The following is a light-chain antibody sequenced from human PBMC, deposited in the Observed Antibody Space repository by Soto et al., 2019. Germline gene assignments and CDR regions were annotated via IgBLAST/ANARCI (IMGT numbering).Light chain of an antibody. J-gene: IGKJ4*01. CDR1: QIISTW. CDR3: QQLRSYPST. V-gene: IGKV1-5*01. CDR2: DAY. Sequence: DIQMTKSPSTLSASVGYRFTITCRASQIISTWLSWLQHKPGRAPKLLIYDAYSMEGGVPSRYSGSGSGTDFTLTIGGLQPEDVAAYYCQQLRSYPSTFCGGT.